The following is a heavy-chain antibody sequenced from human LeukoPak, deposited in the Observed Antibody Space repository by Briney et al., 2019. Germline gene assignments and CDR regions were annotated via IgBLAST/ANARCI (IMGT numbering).Heavy chain of an antibody. J-gene: IGHJ4*02. CDR2: IYPGDSDT. D-gene: IGHD1/OR15-1a*01. V-gene: IGHV5-51*01. Sequence: SGESLQISCKGSGYSFTSYWIGWVRQMPGKGLEWMGIIYPGDSDTRYSPSFQGQVTISADKSISTAYLQWSSLKASDTAMYYCATSKQGLRYYFDYWGQGTLVTVSS. CDR3: ATSKQGLRYYFDY. CDR1: GYSFTSYW.